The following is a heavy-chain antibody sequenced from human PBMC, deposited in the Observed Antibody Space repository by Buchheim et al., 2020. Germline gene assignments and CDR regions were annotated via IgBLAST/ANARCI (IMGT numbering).Heavy chain of an antibody. CDR2: MNQDGRNT. Sequence: VQLVESGGGLVQPGGSLRLSCVASGFTFRDYWMHWVRQAPGKGLVWVAHMNQDGRNTNYADSVKGRFTISRDNTKNTLYLQLNSLRAEDTAVYYCASDRAGAQDQWGQGTL. D-gene: IGHD1-26*01. CDR3: ASDRAGAQDQ. CDR1: GFTFRDYW. V-gene: IGHV3-74*02. J-gene: IGHJ4*02.